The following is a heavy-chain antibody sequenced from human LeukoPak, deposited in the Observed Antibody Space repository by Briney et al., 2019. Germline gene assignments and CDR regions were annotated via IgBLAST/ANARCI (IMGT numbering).Heavy chain of an antibody. V-gene: IGHV4-59*01. J-gene: IGHJ6*03. Sequence: KSSETLSLTCTVSGGSISSYYWSWIRQPPGKGLEWIGYIYYSGSTNYNPSLKSRVTISVDTSKNQFSLKLSSVTAADTAVYYCARAEIYYDFWRDVGYMDVWGKGTTVTVSS. CDR2: IYYSGST. CDR3: ARAEIYYDFWRDVGYMDV. CDR1: GGSISSYY. D-gene: IGHD3-3*01.